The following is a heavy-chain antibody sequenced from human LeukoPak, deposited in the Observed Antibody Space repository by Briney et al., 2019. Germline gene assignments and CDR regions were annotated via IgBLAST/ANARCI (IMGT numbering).Heavy chain of an antibody. Sequence: SETLSLTCTVSGGSISSSNYYWGWIRQPPGTGLQWIGSISFSGSTYYNPSLKSRVTISGDTSKNQFSLKLSSVTAADTAVYYCARQPSTSAYLTGYYYGMDVWGQGTTVTVSS. CDR2: ISFSGST. J-gene: IGHJ6*02. D-gene: IGHD2-2*01. V-gene: IGHV4-39*01. CDR3: ARQPSTSAYLTGYYYGMDV. CDR1: GGSISSSNYY.